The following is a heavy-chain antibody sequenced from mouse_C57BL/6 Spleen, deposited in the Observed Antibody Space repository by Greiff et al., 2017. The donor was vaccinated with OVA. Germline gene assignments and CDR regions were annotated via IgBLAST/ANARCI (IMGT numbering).Heavy chain of an antibody. Sequence: VMLVESGPGLVQPSQSLSITCTVSGFSLTSYGVHWVRQSPGKGLEWLGVIWSGGSTDYNAAFISRLSISKDNSKSQVFFKMNSLQADDTAIYYCARTLNWDVNAMDYRGQGTSVTVSS. CDR1: GFSLTSYG. CDR3: ARTLNWDVNAMDY. V-gene: IGHV2-2*01. D-gene: IGHD4-1*01. CDR2: IWSGGST. J-gene: IGHJ4*01.